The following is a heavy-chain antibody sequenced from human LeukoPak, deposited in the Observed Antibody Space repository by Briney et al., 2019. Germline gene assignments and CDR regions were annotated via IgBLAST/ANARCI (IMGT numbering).Heavy chain of an antibody. V-gene: IGHV3-53*01. CDR3: ARDSGHDAFDI. CDR1: GFTVNPNY. Sequence: GGSLTLSCEASGFTVNPNYVRCARQATAKGLEWVSVIYRSGSTYYADSVKGRFTISRDNSKNTLYLQMNRLRAEDTAVYYCARDSGHDAFDIWGQGTMVTVSS. J-gene: IGHJ3*02. CDR2: IYRSGST.